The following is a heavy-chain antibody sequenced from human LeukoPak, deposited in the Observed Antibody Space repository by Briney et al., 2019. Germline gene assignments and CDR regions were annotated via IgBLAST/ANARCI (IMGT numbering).Heavy chain of an antibody. V-gene: IGHV3-23*01. CDR1: GFNFPGDG. CDR2: ISGSGGST. Sequence: GGSLRLSCAASGFNFPGDGMSWVRQAPGKGLEWVSAISGSGGSTYYADSVKGRFTISRDNSKNTLYLQMNSLRAEDTAVYYCAKVYCSSTSCPTYYYYYMDVWGKGTTVTVSS. CDR3: AKVYCSSTSCPTYYYYYMDV. D-gene: IGHD2-2*01. J-gene: IGHJ6*03.